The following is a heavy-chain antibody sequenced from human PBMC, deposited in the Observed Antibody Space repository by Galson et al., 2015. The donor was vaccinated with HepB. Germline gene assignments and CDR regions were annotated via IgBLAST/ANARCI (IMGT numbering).Heavy chain of an antibody. CDR1: GGSFSGYY. J-gene: IGHJ3*02. D-gene: IGHD3-9*01. Sequence: ETLSLTCAVYGGSFSGYYWSWIRQPPGKGLEWIGEINHSGSTNYNPSLKSRVTISVDTSKNQFSLKLSSVTAADTAVYYCARGGYDILTPDAFDIWGQGTMVTVSS. V-gene: IGHV4-34*01. CDR2: INHSGST. CDR3: ARGGYDILTPDAFDI.